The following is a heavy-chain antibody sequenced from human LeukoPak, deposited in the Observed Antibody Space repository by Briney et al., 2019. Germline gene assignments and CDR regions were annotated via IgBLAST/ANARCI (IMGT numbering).Heavy chain of an antibody. J-gene: IGHJ4*02. Sequence: ASVKVSCKASGYTFTSYYMHWVRQAPGQGLEWMGIINPSGGSTSYAQKFQGRVTMTRDMSTSTVYMELSSLRSEDTAVYYCAGSSGWYLGRYWGQGTLVTVSS. CDR2: INPSGGST. CDR1: GYTFTSYY. V-gene: IGHV1-46*01. D-gene: IGHD6-19*01. CDR3: AGSSGWYLGRY.